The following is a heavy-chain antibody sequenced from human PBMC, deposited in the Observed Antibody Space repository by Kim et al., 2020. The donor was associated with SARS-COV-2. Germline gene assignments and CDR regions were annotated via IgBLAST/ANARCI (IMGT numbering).Heavy chain of an antibody. V-gene: IGHV4-39*01. CDR2: IYYSGST. J-gene: IGHJ6*02. CDR3: ATRLFGGQVMDV. Sequence: SETLSLTCTVSGGSISSSSYYWGWIRQPPGKGLEWIGSIYYSGSTYYNPSLKSRVTISVDTSKNQFALKLSSVTAADTAVYYCATRLFGGQVMDVWGQGTTVTVSS. D-gene: IGHD3-16*01. CDR1: GGSISSSSYY.